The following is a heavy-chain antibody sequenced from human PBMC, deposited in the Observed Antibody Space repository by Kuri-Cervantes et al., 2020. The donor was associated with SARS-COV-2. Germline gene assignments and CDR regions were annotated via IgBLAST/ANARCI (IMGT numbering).Heavy chain of an antibody. D-gene: IGHD2-2*01. V-gene: IGHV4-61*01. J-gene: IGHJ5*02. CDR1: GGSVSSDTYY. CDR3: ARDRLGQYCSSTSCYRTRQMGNWFDP. Sequence: SETLSLTCTVSGGSVSSDTYYWSWIRQPPGKGLEWIGYIYYSGSTNYNPSLKSRVTISVDTSKNQFSLKLNSVTAADTAVYYCARDRLGQYCSSTSCYRTRQMGNWFDPWGQGTLVTVSS. CDR2: IYYSGST.